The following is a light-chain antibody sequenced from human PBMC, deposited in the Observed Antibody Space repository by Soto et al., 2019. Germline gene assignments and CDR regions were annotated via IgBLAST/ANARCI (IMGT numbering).Light chain of an antibody. Sequence: QTVVTQPPSASGTPGQRVTISCSGSNSNIGSNSVYWYHQLPGTAPKLLIYRNNQRPSGVPDRFSGSKSGTSASLAISGLRSEDEADYYCAAWDDSLSGPVFGGGTKVTVL. J-gene: IGLJ2*01. CDR3: AAWDDSLSGPV. CDR2: RNN. V-gene: IGLV1-47*01. CDR1: NSNIGSNS.